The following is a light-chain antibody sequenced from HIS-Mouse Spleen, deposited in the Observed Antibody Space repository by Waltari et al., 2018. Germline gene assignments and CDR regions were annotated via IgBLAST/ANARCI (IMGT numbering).Light chain of an antibody. CDR2: EVS. CDR1: SSDVGGYNY. V-gene: IGLV2-8*01. Sequence: LTQPPSASGSPGQSVTISCTGTSSDVGGYNYVSWYQQHPGKAPKLMIYEVSKRPSGVPARFSDSKAGNTASLTVSGLQAEDEADYYCSSYAGSNNVVFGGGTKLTVL. J-gene: IGLJ2*01. CDR3: SSYAGSNNVV.